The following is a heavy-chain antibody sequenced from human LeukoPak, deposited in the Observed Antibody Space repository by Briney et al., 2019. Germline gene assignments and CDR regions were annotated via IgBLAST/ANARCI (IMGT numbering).Heavy chain of an antibody. CDR2: IRLDGRNK. J-gene: IGHJ4*02. Sequence: GGSLRLSCAASGFTFSSYVMHWVRQAPGKGLEWVAFIRLDGRNKYYADSVKGRFTISRDNSKKTLYLQMNSLRSEDTAVYYCAKDLPSGWLRGIDYWGQGTMVTVSS. D-gene: IGHD5-12*01. CDR1: GFTFSSYV. V-gene: IGHV3-30*02. CDR3: AKDLPSGWLRGIDY.